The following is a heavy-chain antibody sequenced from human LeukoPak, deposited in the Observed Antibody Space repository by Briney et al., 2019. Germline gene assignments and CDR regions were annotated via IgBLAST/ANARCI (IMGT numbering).Heavy chain of an antibody. D-gene: IGHD1-1*01. Sequence: NTSETLSLTCTVSSGSISSGNYYWSWIRQPAGKGLEWIGRIYTSGSTNYNPSLKSRVTISVDTSKNQFSLKLSSVTAADTAVYYCATGGYWSQVDYWGQGTLVTVSS. CDR1: SGSISSGNYY. V-gene: IGHV4-61*02. CDR3: ATGGYWSQVDY. CDR2: IYTSGST. J-gene: IGHJ4*02.